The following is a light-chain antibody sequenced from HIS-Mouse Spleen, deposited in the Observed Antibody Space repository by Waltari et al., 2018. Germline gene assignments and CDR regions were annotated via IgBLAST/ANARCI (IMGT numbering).Light chain of an antibody. Sequence: QSVLTQPPSASGTPGQRVTISCSGSSPNIGRNYVYGYQQLPGTAPKLLIYRNNKRPSGVPDRFSGSKSGTSASLAISGLRSEDEADYYCAAWDDSLSGPVFGGGTKLTVL. J-gene: IGLJ3*02. CDR1: SPNIGRNY. CDR2: RNN. V-gene: IGLV1-47*01. CDR3: AAWDDSLSGPV.